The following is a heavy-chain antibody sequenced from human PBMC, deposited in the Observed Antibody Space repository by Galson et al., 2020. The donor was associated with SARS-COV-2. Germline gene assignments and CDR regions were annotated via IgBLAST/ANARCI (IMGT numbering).Heavy chain of an antibody. Sequence: SETLSLTCTVSGGSISSGSYYWSWIRQPAGKGLEWIGRIYTSGSTNYNPSLKSRVTISVDTSKNQFSLKLSSVTAADTAVYYCARETYDYIWGSYPLDYWGQGTLVTVSS. V-gene: IGHV4-61*02. J-gene: IGHJ4*02. D-gene: IGHD3-16*02. CDR1: GGSISSGSYY. CDR3: ARETYDYIWGSYPLDY. CDR2: IYTSGST.